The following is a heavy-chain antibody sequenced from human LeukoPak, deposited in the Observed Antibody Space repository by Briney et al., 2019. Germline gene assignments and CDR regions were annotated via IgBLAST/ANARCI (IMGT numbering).Heavy chain of an antibody. V-gene: IGHV3-30-3*01. CDR3: ARRIGISATGALDI. J-gene: IGHJ3*02. D-gene: IGHD1-26*01. Sequence: GRSLRLSCAASGFTFSSYAMHWVRQAPGKGLEWVAVISYDGSNKYYADSVKGRFTISRDNSKNTLYLQMNSLRAEDTAVYYCARRIGISATGALDIWGQGTMVTVSS. CDR1: GFTFSSYA. CDR2: ISYDGSNK.